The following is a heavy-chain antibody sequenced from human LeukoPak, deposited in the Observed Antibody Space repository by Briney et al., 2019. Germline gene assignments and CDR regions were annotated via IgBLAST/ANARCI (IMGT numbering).Heavy chain of an antibody. CDR1: GGSFSGYY. J-gene: IGHJ6*03. D-gene: IGHD3-10*01. Sequence: SETLSLTCAVYGGSFSGYYWSWVRQPPGKGLEWIGEINHSGSTNYNPSLKSRVTISVDTSKNQFSLKLSSVTAADTAVYYCARVRGYYYYMDVWGKGTTVTVSS. CDR2: INHSGST. V-gene: IGHV4-34*01. CDR3: ARVRGYYYYMDV.